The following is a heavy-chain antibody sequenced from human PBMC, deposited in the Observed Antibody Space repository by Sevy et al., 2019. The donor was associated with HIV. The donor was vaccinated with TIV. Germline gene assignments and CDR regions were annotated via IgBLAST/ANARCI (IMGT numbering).Heavy chain of an antibody. D-gene: IGHD2-15*01. Sequence: GGSLRLSCAASGFTFSDYYMSWIRQAPGKGLEWVSYISSSSSYTNYADSVKGRFTISRDNAKNSLYLQMNSLRAEDTAVYYCARVLVDATDDAFDIWGQGTMVTVSS. V-gene: IGHV3-11*06. CDR2: ISSSSSYT. CDR1: GFTFSDYY. J-gene: IGHJ3*02. CDR3: ARVLVDATDDAFDI.